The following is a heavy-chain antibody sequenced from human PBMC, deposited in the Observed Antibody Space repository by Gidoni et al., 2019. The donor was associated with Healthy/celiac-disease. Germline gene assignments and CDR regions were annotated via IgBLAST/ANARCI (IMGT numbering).Heavy chain of an antibody. CDR1: GYTFTSYY. D-gene: IGHD6-19*01. CDR3: ASSSGWYRWGAFDI. J-gene: IGHJ3*02. V-gene: IGHV1-46*01. Sequence: QVQLVQSGAEVKKPGASVKVSCNASGYTFTSYYMHWVRQAPGQGLAWMGIINPSGGSTSYAKKFQGRVTMTRDTSTSTVYMELSSLRSEDTAVYYCASSSGWYRWGAFDIWGQGTMVTVSS. CDR2: INPSGGST.